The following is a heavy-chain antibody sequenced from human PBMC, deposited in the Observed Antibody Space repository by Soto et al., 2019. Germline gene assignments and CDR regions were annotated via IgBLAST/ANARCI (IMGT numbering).Heavy chain of an antibody. CDR1: GFTFDDYG. Sequence: EVQLVESGGGLIQPGRSLRLSCAASGFTFDDYGMHWVRQAPGKGLEWVSGISWNGDAIGYVDSVKGRFTISRDNAKNALYLQMISLRVEETALYYGAKYTRPIQAENDAFDFWGQGTMVTVSS. D-gene: IGHD1-1*01. CDR2: ISWNGDAI. V-gene: IGHV3-9*01. CDR3: AKYTRPIQAENDAFDF. J-gene: IGHJ3*01.